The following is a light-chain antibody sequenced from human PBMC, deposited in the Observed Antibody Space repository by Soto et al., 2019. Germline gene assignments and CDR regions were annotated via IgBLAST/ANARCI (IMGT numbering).Light chain of an antibody. V-gene: IGLV1-40*01. CDR1: AAGYD. CDR3: QSYDSGLRGYV. J-gene: IGLJ1*01. CDR2: GDT. Sequence: QSVLTQPPSVSGAPGQRVTISCTGIAAGYDVYWYQQLPGTAPKLLIYGDTNRPSGVPDRFSGSKSGTSASLAITGLQAEDEAEYYCQSYDSGLRGYVFGTGTKLTVL.